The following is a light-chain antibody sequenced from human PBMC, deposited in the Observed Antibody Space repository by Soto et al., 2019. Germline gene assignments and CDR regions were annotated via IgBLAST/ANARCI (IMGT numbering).Light chain of an antibody. CDR1: NIGSKG. Sequence: SSELTQPPSVSVAPGETARISCGGNNIGSKGVHWYQQKPGQAPVLVIYSDTGLPPVIPERFSGSNSANMATLTISRVEAGDEPDYYCQVWVSGSAHVLFGRGTKVTVL. CDR3: QVWVSGSAHVL. V-gene: IGLV3-21*01. J-gene: IGLJ2*01. CDR2: SDT.